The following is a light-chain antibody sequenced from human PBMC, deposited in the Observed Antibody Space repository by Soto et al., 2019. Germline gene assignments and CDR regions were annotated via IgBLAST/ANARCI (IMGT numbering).Light chain of an antibody. Sequence: QPVLTQPPSASGTPGQSVTISCSGSYSNIGTNDVNWYQQLPGTAPKLLVYRNNKRPSGVPDRFSGSRSGTSASLAIRGLQSEDEADYYCGVWDDSLNGRVFGGGTKLTVL. V-gene: IGLV1-44*01. J-gene: IGLJ3*02. CDR2: RNN. CDR3: GVWDDSLNGRV. CDR1: YSNIGTND.